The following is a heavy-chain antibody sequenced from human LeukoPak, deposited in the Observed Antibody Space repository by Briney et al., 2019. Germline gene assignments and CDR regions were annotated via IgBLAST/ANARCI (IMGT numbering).Heavy chain of an antibody. CDR3: ARDSLTQQLEFGMDV. CDR1: GGSISSSSYY. D-gene: IGHD6-13*01. Sequence: PSETLSLTCTVSGGSISSSSYYWGWIRQPPGKGLEWIGSIYYSGSTYYNPSLKSRVTISVDTSKNQFSLKLSSVTAADTAVYYCARDSLTQQLEFGMDVWGQGTTVTVSS. CDR2: IYYSGST. J-gene: IGHJ6*02. V-gene: IGHV4-39*07.